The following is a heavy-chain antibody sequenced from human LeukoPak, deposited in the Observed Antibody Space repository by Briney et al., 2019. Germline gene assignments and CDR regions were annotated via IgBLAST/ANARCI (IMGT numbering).Heavy chain of an antibody. CDR1: GFIFSSYW. CDR2: MKQDGSEK. V-gene: IGHV3-7*03. D-gene: IGHD6-6*01. J-gene: IGHJ4*02. Sequence: GGSLRLSCAASGFIFSSYWMSWVRQAPGKGLEWVANMKQDGSEKYYVDSVKGRFTISRDNSKNTLYLQMNSLRAEDTALYYCAKGMYSSSSRGFDYWGQGTLVTVAS. CDR3: AKGMYSSSSRGFDY.